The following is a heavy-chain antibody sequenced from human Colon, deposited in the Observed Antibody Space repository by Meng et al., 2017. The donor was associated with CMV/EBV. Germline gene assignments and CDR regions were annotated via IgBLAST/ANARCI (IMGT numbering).Heavy chain of an antibody. D-gene: IGHD4-11*01. CDR3: LTGTYSNHDYYGMDV. V-gene: IGHV1-24*01. CDR1: GGTFSTNA. Sequence: ASVKVSCKASGGTFSTNAITWVRQAPGKGLEWMGGFDPQHGETIYAQKFQGRVTMTDDTSTNTAYMELSSLTSDDTAIYYCLTGTYSNHDYYGMDVWGQGTTVTVSS. J-gene: IGHJ6*02. CDR2: FDPQHGET.